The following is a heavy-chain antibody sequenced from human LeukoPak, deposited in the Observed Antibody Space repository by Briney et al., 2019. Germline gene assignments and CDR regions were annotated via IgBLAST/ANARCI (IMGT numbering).Heavy chain of an antibody. CDR2: ILYDGTIK. CDR3: AKTILEWLQHDAFDI. Sequence: GGSLRLSCAASGFTFSSYGMHWVRQAPGKGLEWVGFILYDGTIKYYADSVTGRFTISRDNAKNTLYLQMNSLRAEDTAVYYCAKTILEWLQHDAFDIWGQGTMVTVSS. J-gene: IGHJ3*02. D-gene: IGHD3-3*01. CDR1: GFTFSSYG. V-gene: IGHV3-30*02.